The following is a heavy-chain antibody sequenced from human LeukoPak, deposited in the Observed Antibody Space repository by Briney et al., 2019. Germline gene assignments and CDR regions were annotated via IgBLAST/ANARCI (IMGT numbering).Heavy chain of an antibody. CDR2: SSGSGSYI. Sequence: GGSLRLSCTASGFTFSNYNMNWVRQAPAKGLEWVSSSSGSGSYIYYADSVKGRFTISRDNAKNSLYLQMNSLRAEDTAVYYCARRGYSYEIDYWGQGTLVTVSS. V-gene: IGHV3-21*01. CDR3: ARRGYSYEIDY. J-gene: IGHJ4*02. D-gene: IGHD5-18*01. CDR1: GFTFSNYN.